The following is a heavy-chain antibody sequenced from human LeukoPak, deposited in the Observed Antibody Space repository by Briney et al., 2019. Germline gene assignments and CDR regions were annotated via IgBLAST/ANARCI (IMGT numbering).Heavy chain of an antibody. V-gene: IGHV3-23*01. D-gene: IGHD2-15*01. CDR3: AKDFVVVVAATDWFDP. CDR2: IGVSDGST. Sequence: PGGSLRLSCAASGFTFSSYAMSWVRQAPGKGLEWVSAIGVSDGSTYYADSVKGRFTISRDNSKNTLYLQMNSLRAEDTAVYYCAKDFVVVVAATDWFDPWGQGTLVTVFS. J-gene: IGHJ5*02. CDR1: GFTFSSYA.